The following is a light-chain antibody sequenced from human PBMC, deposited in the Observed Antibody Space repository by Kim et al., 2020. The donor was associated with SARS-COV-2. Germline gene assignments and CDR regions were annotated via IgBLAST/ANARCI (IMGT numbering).Light chain of an antibody. J-gene: IGLJ2*01. Sequence: GQSITISGTGSNSDVGGYNYVSWYQQYPDKVPRLMIYDVTNRPSGVSNRFSGSKSGNTASLTISGLRAEDEAVYYCSSYSSSSTLVFGGGTQLTVL. V-gene: IGLV2-14*03. CDR2: DVT. CDR1: NSDVGGYNY. CDR3: SSYSSSSTLV.